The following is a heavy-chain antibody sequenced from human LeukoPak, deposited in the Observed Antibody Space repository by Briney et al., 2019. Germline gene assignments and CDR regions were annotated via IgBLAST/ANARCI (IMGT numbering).Heavy chain of an antibody. V-gene: IGHV4-59*01. CDR3: ARDYYDSSGNRYFDY. D-gene: IGHD3-22*01. J-gene: IGHJ4*02. Sequence: SETLSLTCTVSGGSISSYYWSWIRQPPGKGLEWIGYIYSSGSTNYNPSLKSRVTISVDTSKNQFSLKLSSVTAANTAVYYCARDYYDSSGNRYFDYWGQGTLVTVSS. CDR1: GGSISSYY. CDR2: IYSSGST.